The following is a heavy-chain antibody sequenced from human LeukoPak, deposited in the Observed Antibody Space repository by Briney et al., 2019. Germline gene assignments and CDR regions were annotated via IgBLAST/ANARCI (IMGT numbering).Heavy chain of an antibody. J-gene: IGHJ6*03. CDR3: ARDSDIVVVPAARGMDV. CDR2: IWYDGSNK. D-gene: IGHD2-2*01. Sequence: QSGGSLRLSCAASGFTFSSYGMHWVRQAPGKGLEWVAVIWYDGSNKYYADSVKGRFTISRDNSKNTLYLQMNSLRAEDTAVYYCARDSDIVVVPAARGMDVWGKGTTVTVSS. CDR1: GFTFSSYG. V-gene: IGHV3-33*01.